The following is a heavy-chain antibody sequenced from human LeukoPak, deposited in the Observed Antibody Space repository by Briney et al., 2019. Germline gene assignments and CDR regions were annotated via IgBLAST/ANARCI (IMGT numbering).Heavy chain of an antibody. CDR2: IYYSGST. CDR3: ARALRARITGTTASVYGMDV. Sequence: PSETLSLTSTVSGDSTSSYYWSCIRQPPGKGLEWIGYIYYSGSTNYNTSLTSRVTISVDTSKNQFSLKLSSVTAADTAVYYFARALRARITGTTASVYGMDVWGQGTTVTVSS. D-gene: IGHD1-20*01. CDR1: GDSTSSYY. J-gene: IGHJ6*02. V-gene: IGHV4-59*01.